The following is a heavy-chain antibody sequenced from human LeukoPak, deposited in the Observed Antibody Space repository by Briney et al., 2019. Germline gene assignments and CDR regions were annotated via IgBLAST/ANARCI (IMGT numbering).Heavy chain of an antibody. V-gene: IGHV3-23*01. CDR3: ANLGVTMIVVVIGGIDY. D-gene: IGHD3-22*01. CDR1: GFTFSSYA. J-gene: IGHJ4*02. Sequence: GGSLRLSCAASGFTFSSYAMSWVRQAPGKGLEWVSAISGSGGSTYYADSVKGRFTISRDNSKNTLYLQMNSLRAEDTAVYYCANLGVTMIVVVIGGIDYWGQGTLVTVSS. CDR2: ISGSGGST.